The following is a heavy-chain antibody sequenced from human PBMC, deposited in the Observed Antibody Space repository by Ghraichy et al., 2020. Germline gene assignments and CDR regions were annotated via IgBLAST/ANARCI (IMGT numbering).Heavy chain of an antibody. CDR1: GGSISSSSYY. CDR3: ARREVTTSRVDI. Sequence: SETLSLTCTVSGGSISSSSYYWGWIRQPPGKGLEWIGSIYYSGSTYYNPSLKSRVTISVDTYKNQFSLKLSSVTAADTAVYYCARREVTTSRVDIWGQGTMVTVSS. CDR2: IYYSGST. D-gene: IGHD4-17*01. V-gene: IGHV4-39*01. J-gene: IGHJ3*02.